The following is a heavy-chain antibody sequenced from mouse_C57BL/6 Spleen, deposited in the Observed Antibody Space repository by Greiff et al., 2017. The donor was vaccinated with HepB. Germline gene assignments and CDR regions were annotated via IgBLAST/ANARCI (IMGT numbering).Heavy chain of an antibody. V-gene: IGHV1-42*01. CDR3: ARRGGTRAMDY. CDR2: INPSTGGT. J-gene: IGHJ4*01. CDR1: GYSFTGYY. Sequence: EVQLQQSGPELVKPGASVKISCKASGYSFTGYYMNWVKQSPEKSLEWIGEINPSTGGTTYNQKFKAKATLTVDKSSSTAYMQLKSLTSEDSAVYYCARRGGTRAMDYWGQGTSVTVSS. D-gene: IGHD3-3*01.